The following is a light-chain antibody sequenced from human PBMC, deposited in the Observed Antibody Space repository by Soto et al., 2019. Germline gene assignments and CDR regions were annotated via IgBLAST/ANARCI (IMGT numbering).Light chain of an antibody. CDR2: KAS. J-gene: IGKJ1*01. Sequence: DIQMTQSPSTLSASVGDRVTITCRASQSISSWLAWYQQKPGKAPKLLIYKASSLESGVPSRFSGSGSGTEFTLTISSLQPDDFATYYCQQYNSHWRTFGQGTKVDIK. CDR3: QQYNSHWRT. V-gene: IGKV1-5*03. CDR1: QSISSW.